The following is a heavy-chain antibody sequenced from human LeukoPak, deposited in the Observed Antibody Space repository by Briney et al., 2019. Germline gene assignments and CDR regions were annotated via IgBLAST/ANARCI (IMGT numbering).Heavy chain of an antibody. CDR1: GFTFSSYW. V-gene: IGHV3-74*01. D-gene: IGHD5-18*01. Sequence: GGSLRLSCAASGFTFSSYWMHWVRQAPGKGLVWVSRIDSDGSTTTYADSVKGRFTISRDNAKNTLYLQMNSLRAEDTAVYYCARVVDTHFDYWGQGTLVTVSS. CDR2: IDSDGSTT. J-gene: IGHJ4*02. CDR3: ARVVDTHFDY.